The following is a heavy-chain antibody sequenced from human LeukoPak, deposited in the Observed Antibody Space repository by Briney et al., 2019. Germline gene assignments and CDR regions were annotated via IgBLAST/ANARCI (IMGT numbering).Heavy chain of an antibody. CDR3: ARVGIAGAGLQEYFEH. D-gene: IGHD6-13*01. Sequence: SETLSLTCTVSGGSISSGSYYWSWIRQPAGKGLEWIGRIYTSGSTNYNPSLKSRVTISVDTSKNQFSLKLSSVTSADTAVYYCARVGIAGAGLQEYFEHWGQGTLVTVSS. V-gene: IGHV4-61*02. CDR2: IYTSGST. J-gene: IGHJ1*01. CDR1: GGSISSGSYY.